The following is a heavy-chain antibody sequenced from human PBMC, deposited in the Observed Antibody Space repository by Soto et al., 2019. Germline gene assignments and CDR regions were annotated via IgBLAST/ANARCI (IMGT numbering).Heavy chain of an antibody. CDR1: GGSISSGGYS. CDR2: IYHSGST. J-gene: IGHJ5*02. D-gene: IGHD1-26*01. Sequence: QLQLQESGSGLVKPSQTLSLTCAVSGGSISSGGYSWSWIRQPPGKGLEWIGYIYHSGSTYYIPSLKRRVTISVDRSYNEFSLKLSSVTAADTAVYYWARHYSGSYPPWFDPWGQGTLVTVSS. CDR3: ARHYSGSYPPWFDP. V-gene: IGHV4-30-2*01.